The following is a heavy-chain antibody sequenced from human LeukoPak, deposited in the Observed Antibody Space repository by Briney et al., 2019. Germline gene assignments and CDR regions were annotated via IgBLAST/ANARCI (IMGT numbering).Heavy chain of an antibody. D-gene: IGHD6-13*01. CDR2: SYPGDSDT. J-gene: IGHJ4*02. CDR3: ARGGQQLDNYFDY. V-gene: IGHV5-51*01. CDR1: GYSFTSYW. Sequence: GESLKISCKGSGYSFTSYWIGWVRQMPGKGLEWMGISYPGDSDTTYSPSFQGQVTISADKSISTAYLQWSSLKASDTAMYYCARGGQQLDNYFDYWGQGTLVTVPS.